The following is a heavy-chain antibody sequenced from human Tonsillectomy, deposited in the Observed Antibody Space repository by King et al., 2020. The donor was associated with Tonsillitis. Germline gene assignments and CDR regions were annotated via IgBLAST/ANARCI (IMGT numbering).Heavy chain of an antibody. CDR1: GFTFSSYW. CDR3: ARDPTYYYDSSGYYYSHFDY. V-gene: IGHV3-7*04. D-gene: IGHD3-22*01. J-gene: IGHJ4*02. CDR2: TKQDGSEK. Sequence: VQLVESGGGLVQPGGSLRLSCAASGFTFSSYWMTWGRQAPGKGLEWVANTKQDGSEKYYVESVKGRFSTSRDNAKNSLYLQMNSLRAEDTAVYYCARDPTYYYDSSGYYYSHFDYWGQGTLVTVSS.